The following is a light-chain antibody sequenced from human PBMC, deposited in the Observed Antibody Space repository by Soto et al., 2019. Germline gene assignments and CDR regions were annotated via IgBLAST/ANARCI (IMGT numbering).Light chain of an antibody. CDR1: QSLLHSNGYTY. V-gene: IGKV2-28*01. J-gene: IGKJ5*01. Sequence: DIVMTQSPLSLPVTPGEPASISCRSSQSLLHSNGYTYFDWYLQKPGQSPQLLIHLGSNRASGVPDRFSGSGSGTDFTLEISKVEADDVGVYYCMQALQTPITFGQGTRLEMK. CDR2: LGS. CDR3: MQALQTPIT.